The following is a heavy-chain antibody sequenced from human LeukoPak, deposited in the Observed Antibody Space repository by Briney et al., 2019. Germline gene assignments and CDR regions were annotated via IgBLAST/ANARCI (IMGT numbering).Heavy chain of an antibody. CDR3: ARAVGGTVVTFDY. J-gene: IGHJ4*02. V-gene: IGHV4-59*01. CDR1: GGSITSYY. Sequence: SETLSLTCTVSGGSITSYYWSWIRQPPGKGLEWIGYIYYSGSTNYNPSLKSRVTISVDTSKNQFSLKLSSVTAADTAVYYCARAVGGTVVTFDYWGQGTLVTVSS. D-gene: IGHD4-23*01. CDR2: IYYSGST.